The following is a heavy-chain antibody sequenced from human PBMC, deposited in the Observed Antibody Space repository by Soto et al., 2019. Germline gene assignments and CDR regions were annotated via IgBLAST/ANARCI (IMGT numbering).Heavy chain of an antibody. CDR3: ARVGHNGYDLDFDY. CDR2: IWNDGSEK. D-gene: IGHD5-12*01. V-gene: IGHV3-33*01. Sequence: QVQLFQSGGGVVQPGGSLRLSCAASGFTFSLYGMHWVRQAPGKGLEWVAVIWNDGSEKNYADSVKGRFTLSGDSSKNTLYLEMNILRVEDTAVYYCARVGHNGYDLDFDYWGQGTLVTVSS. J-gene: IGHJ4*02. CDR1: GFTFSLYG.